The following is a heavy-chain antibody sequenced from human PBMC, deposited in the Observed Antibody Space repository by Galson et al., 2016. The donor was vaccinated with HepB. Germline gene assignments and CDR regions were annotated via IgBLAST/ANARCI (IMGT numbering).Heavy chain of an antibody. D-gene: IGHD3-16*02. CDR1: GGSISRSY. CDR3: ARDASGRYRNGGWFDP. CDR2: IHYTGVT. V-gene: IGHV4-59*01. J-gene: IGHJ5*02. Sequence: SETLSLTCTVTGGSISRSYWSWIRQSPGKGLEWIGYIHYTGVTSYTSSLKGRVTMSADTSKNVISLKLTSVTAADTAVYYCARDASGRYRNGGWFDPWGQGTKVIVSA.